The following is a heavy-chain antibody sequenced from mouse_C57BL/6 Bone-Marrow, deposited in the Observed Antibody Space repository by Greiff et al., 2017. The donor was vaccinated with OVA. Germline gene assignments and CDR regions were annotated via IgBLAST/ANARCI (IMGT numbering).Heavy chain of an antibody. CDR3: ERDAGYN. Sequence: EVQLVESGPGLVKPSQSLSLTCSVTGYSITSGYYWNWIRQFPGNKLEWMGYISYDGSNNYNPSLKNRISITRDTSKNQFFLKLNSVTTEDTATYYCERDAGYNWGQGTTLTVSS. J-gene: IGHJ2*01. CDR1: GYSITSGYY. CDR2: ISYDGSN. D-gene: IGHD3-2*02. V-gene: IGHV3-6*01.